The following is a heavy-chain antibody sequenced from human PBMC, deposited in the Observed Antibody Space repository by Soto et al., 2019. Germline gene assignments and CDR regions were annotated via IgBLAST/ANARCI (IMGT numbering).Heavy chain of an antibody. CDR1: RFTFSSYA. CDR3: ARKEGFNWNYAWFDP. Sequence: GGSLRLSCAASRFTFSSYAMSWVRQSPGKGLEWVSSISYSGGSTYYADSVKGRFTISRDNSKNTLYLQMNSLRAEDSAIYYCARKEGFNWNYAWFDPWGQGTLVTVSS. J-gene: IGHJ5*02. D-gene: IGHD1-7*01. V-gene: IGHV3-23*01. CDR2: ISYSGGST.